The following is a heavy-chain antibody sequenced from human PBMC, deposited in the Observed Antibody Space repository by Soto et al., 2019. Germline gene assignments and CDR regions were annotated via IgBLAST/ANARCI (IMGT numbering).Heavy chain of an antibody. Sequence: QVQLQESGPGLVKPSETLSLTCTVSGGSISTYYWSWIRQPPGKGLEWIEYIYYSGSANYNPSLTSRFTITLNTSENQCSLKLSPVTAADTAVYYCARKYCSGGSCYENWFDPWGQGTLVTVSS. J-gene: IGHJ5*02. CDR3: ARKYCSGGSCYENWFDP. CDR1: GGSISTYY. CDR2: IYYSGSA. V-gene: IGHV4-59*08. D-gene: IGHD2-15*01.